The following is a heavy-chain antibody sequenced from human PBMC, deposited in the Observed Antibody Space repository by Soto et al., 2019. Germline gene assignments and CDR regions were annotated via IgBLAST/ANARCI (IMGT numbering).Heavy chain of an antibody. J-gene: IGHJ4*02. Sequence: SETLSLTCTVSGGSISSYYWSWIRQPPGKGLEWIGYIYYSGSTNYNPSLKGRFTISRDNSKNTLFLQMNSLRADDTAVYYCGKVGIAAPDTRYYFDYWGQGTLVTVSS. V-gene: IGHV4-59*12. CDR2: IYYSGST. CDR1: GGSISSYY. CDR3: GKVGIAAPDTRYYFDY. D-gene: IGHD6-13*01.